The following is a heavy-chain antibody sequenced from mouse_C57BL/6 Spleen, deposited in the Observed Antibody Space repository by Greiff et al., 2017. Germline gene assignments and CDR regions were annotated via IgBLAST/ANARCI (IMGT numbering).Heavy chain of an antibody. CDR2: ISSGSSTI. CDR1: GFTFSDYG. J-gene: IGHJ1*03. CDR3: ARNYGSSYWYFDV. V-gene: IGHV5-17*01. Sequence: EVQVVESGGGLVKPGGSLKLSCAASGFTFSDYGMHWVRQAPEKGLEWVAYISSGSSTIYYADTVKGRFTISRDNAKNTLFLQMTSLRSEDTAMYYCARNYGSSYWYFDVRGTETTVTVSS. D-gene: IGHD1-1*01.